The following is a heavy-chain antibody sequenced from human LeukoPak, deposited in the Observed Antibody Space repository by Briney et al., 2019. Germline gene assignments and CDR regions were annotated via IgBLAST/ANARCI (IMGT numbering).Heavy chain of an antibody. CDR3: ARIDPSYEPDRDWFDP. CDR1: GFSLSNARMG. CDR2: IFSNDEK. Sequence: ESGPVLVKPTETLTLTCTVSGFSLSNARMGVSWIRQPPGKALEWLAHIFSNDEKSYITCLNSRPAISEDPSKRQVVLTMTNMDPVDTATYYCARIDPSYEPDRDWFDPWGQGTLVTVSS. D-gene: IGHD1-14*01. J-gene: IGHJ5*02. V-gene: IGHV2-26*01.